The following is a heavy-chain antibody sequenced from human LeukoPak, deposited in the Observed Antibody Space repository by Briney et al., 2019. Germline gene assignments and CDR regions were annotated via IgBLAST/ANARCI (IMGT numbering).Heavy chain of an antibody. J-gene: IGHJ4*02. CDR2: IYYSGST. CDR3: ARSSYSSSSGGFDY. Sequence: PSETLSLTCTVSGGSISSGGYYWSWIRQHPGKGLEWIGYIYYSGSTYYNPSLKSRVTISVDTSKNQFSLKLSSVTAADTAVYYCARSSYSSSSGGFDYWSQGTLVTVSS. D-gene: IGHD6-6*01. CDR1: GGSISSGGYY. V-gene: IGHV4-31*03.